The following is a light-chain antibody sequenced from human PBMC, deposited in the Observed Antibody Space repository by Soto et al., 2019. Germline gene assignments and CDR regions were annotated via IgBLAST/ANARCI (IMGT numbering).Light chain of an antibody. CDR2: GAS. Sequence: EIVMTQSPATLSVSPGERATLSCRASQSVSSNLAWYQQKPCQAPRLLIYGASTRATGIPDRFSGSGSGTEFTITISSLQSEDFAVYYCQQDNNWPPGTFGQGTKVEIK. V-gene: IGKV3-15*01. CDR3: QQDNNWPPGT. J-gene: IGKJ1*01. CDR1: QSVSSN.